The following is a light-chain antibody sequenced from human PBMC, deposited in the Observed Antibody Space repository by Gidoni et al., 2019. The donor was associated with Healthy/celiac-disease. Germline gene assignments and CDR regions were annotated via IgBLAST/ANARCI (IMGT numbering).Light chain of an antibody. CDR1: KLGEKY. CDR3: QAWDSSTAWKV. V-gene: IGLV3-1*01. J-gene: IGLJ2*01. Sequence: SYELTQPPSVSVSPGQTASITCSGDKLGEKYACWYQQKPGQSPVLVIYQDSKRPSGIPERFSGSNSGNTATLTISGTQAMDEADYYCQAWDSSTAWKVFGGGTKLTVL. CDR2: QDS.